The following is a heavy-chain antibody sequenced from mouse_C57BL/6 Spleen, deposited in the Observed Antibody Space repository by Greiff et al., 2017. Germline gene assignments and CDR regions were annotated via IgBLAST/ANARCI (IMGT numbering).Heavy chain of an antibody. Sequence: QVQLQQSGPELVKPGASVKISCKASGYAFSSSWMNWVKQSPGKGLEWIGRIYPGDGDTNYIGKFKGKATLTADKSSSTAYMQLSSLTSEDSAVYFCARSGLLLGFYAMDYWGQGTSVTVSS. CDR3: ARSGLLLGFYAMDY. D-gene: IGHD2-10*01. V-gene: IGHV1-82*01. CDR1: GYAFSSSW. J-gene: IGHJ4*01. CDR2: IYPGDGDT.